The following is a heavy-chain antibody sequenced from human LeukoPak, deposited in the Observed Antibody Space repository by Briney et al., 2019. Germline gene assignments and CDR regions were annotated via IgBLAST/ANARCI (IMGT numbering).Heavy chain of an antibody. CDR2: IYYSGST. V-gene: IGHV4-39*01. D-gene: IGHD5-18*01. Sequence: SETLSLTCSVSGGSISSTGYYWGWIRQPPGKGLECIGSIYYSGSTCYNPSLKSRVTISVDTSKNQVSLKLSSVTAADTAVYYCARHRGYSYGYIDYWGQGTLVTVSS. CDR3: ARHRGYSYGYIDY. CDR1: GGSISSTGYY. J-gene: IGHJ4*02.